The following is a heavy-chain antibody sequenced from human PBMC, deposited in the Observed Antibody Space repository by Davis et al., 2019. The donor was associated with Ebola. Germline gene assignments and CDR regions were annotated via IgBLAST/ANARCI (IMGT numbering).Heavy chain of an antibody. J-gene: IGHJ5*02. V-gene: IGHV4-30-4*01. CDR3: ARLSSP. CDR2: IYYSVTT. CDR1: GGSINSGDYY. Sequence: SETLSLTCTVSGGSINSGDYYWSWFRQPPGKGLEWIGYIYYSVTTYYSPSLKSRLTISVDTSKNQLSLELRSVTAADTSVYYCARLSSPWGQGILVTVSS.